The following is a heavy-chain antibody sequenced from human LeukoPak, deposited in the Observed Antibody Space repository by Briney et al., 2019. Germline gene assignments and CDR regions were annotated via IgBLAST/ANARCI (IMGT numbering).Heavy chain of an antibody. CDR3: AKAGYYYGSGSYYNPYYFDY. V-gene: IGHV3-9*01. Sequence: PGGSLRLSCAASGFSFRNSWMSWVRQAPGKGLEWVSGISWNSGSIGYADSVKGRFTISRDNAKNSLYLQVNSLRAEDTALYYCAKAGYYYGSGSYYNPYYFDYWGQGTLVTVSS. CDR1: GFSFRNSW. J-gene: IGHJ4*02. D-gene: IGHD3-10*01. CDR2: ISWNSGSI.